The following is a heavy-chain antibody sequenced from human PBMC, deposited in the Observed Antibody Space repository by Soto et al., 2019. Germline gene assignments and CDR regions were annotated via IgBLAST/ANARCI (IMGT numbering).Heavy chain of an antibody. J-gene: IGHJ4*02. CDR2: ISATGATR. D-gene: IGHD3-3*01. CDR1: GFPFSIYS. CDR3: AKSRGDSWTLYSFDY. V-gene: IGHV3-23*01. Sequence: EEHLLESGGGLVQPGGSLTLSCASSGFPFSIYSMSWVRQAPGKGLQWVLGISATGATRHYADSLRGRLSIFRDNSRNTLYLQLNSLRAEDTAVYFCAKSRGDSWTLYSFDYWGQGTLVTVSS.